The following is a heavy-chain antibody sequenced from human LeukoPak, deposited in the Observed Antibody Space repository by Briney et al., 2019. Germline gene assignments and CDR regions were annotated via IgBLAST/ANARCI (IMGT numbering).Heavy chain of an antibody. J-gene: IGHJ6*02. CDR3: ARVDFGYCSSTSCYGLGYYYYGMDV. V-gene: IGHV4-4*02. CDR1: GGSITSANW. D-gene: IGHD2-2*03. Sequence: SGTLSLTCAVSGGSITSANWWSWVRQPPGKGLEWIGEIYHSEYTNYNPSLKSRVTISVDKSKNQFSLKLSSVTAADTAVYYCARVDFGYCSSTSCYGLGYYYYGMDVWGQGTTVTVSS. CDR2: IYHSEYT.